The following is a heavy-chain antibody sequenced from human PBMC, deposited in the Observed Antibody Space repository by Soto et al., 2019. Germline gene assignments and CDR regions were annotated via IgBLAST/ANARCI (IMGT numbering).Heavy chain of an antibody. CDR2: IFWNDDK. V-gene: IGHV2-5*01. Sequence: QITLKESGPTLVKPTQTLTLTCTFSGFSVTTSGVGVGWIRQPPGKALEWLAFIFWNDDKRYRQSLESRLTITKDSSKNQVVRTVTNVDPVDTASYYCAHSVYDSSGYYYFDYWGQGILVTVSS. CDR3: AHSVYDSSGYYYFDY. J-gene: IGHJ4*02. D-gene: IGHD3-22*01. CDR1: GFSVTTSGVG.